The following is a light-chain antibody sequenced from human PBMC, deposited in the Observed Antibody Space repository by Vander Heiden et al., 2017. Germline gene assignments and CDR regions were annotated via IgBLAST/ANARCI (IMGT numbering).Light chain of an antibody. CDR2: AAS. Sequence: AIRITPSPSSLSAFTGDRVTITCRASQGISSYLAWYQQKPGKAPKLLIYAASTLQSGVPSRFSGSGSGTDFTLTISCLQSEDFATYYCQQYYSYPVTFGPGTKVDIK. CDR3: QQYYSYPVT. J-gene: IGKJ3*01. V-gene: IGKV1-8*01. CDR1: QGISSY.